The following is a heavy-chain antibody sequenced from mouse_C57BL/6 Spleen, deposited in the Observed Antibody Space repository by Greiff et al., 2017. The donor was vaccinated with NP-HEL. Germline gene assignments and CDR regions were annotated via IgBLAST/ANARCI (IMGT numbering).Heavy chain of an antibody. V-gene: IGHV1-81*01. D-gene: IGHD2-1*01. CDR2: IYPRSGNT. CDR3: ERLYGNFAMDY. CDR1: GYTFTSYG. Sequence: VQLQQSGAELVRPGASVKLSCKASGYTFTSYGISWVKQRTGQGLEWIGEIYPRSGNTYYNEKFKGKATLTADKSSSTAYMELRSLTSEDSAVYVCERLYGNFAMDYWGQGTSVTVSS. J-gene: IGHJ4*01.